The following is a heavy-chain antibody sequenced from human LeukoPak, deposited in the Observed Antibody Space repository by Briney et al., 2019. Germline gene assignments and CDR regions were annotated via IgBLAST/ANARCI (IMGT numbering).Heavy chain of an antibody. D-gene: IGHD3-16*02. CDR3: ARDMITFGGVIVSVFDY. CDR1: GFIFTTYW. J-gene: IGHJ4*02. V-gene: IGHV3-7*01. CDR2: INIDGNEK. Sequence: GGSLRLSCAASGFIFTTYWMSWVRQAPGKGLEWVAHINIDGNEKFYVDSVRGRFTISRDNAEDSLLLQMNSLRAEDTAVYYCARDMITFGGVIVSVFDYWGQGTLVTVSS.